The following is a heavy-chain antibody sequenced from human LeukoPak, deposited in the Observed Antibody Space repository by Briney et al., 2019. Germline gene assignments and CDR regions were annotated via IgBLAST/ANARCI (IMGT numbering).Heavy chain of an antibody. CDR2: IRFDGSEK. CDR1: GFSFSSYG. J-gene: IGHJ4*02. Sequence: PGGSLRLSCGASGFSFSSYGMHWVRRAPGKGLEWMTFIRFDGSEKYYADSVKGRFTISRDYSKNTLFLQMSSLRPEDTAVYYCALGKNFGYHYFDFWGQGALVTVSS. CDR3: ALGKNFGYHYFDF. D-gene: IGHD2-2*03. V-gene: IGHV3-30*02.